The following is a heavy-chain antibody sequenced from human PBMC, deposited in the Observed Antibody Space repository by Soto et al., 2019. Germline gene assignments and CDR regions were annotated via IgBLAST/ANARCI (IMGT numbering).Heavy chain of an antibody. Sequence: QVQLVQSGAEVKKPGSSVKVSCKASGGTFSNYPVSWVRQAPRQGLEWMGGIIPIFGTVNYAQKFQGRLTITADESPSTAYMELSSLRSEDTAVYYCARGNHRWLQLWYFDLWGRGTLVTVSS. CDR1: GGTFSNYP. V-gene: IGHV1-69*12. CDR3: ARGNHRWLQLWYFDL. J-gene: IGHJ2*01. CDR2: IIPIFGTV. D-gene: IGHD5-12*01.